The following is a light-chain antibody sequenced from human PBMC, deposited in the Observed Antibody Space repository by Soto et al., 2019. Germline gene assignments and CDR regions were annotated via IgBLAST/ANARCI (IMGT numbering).Light chain of an antibody. J-gene: IGLJ1*01. CDR1: SSDVGGYND. Sequence: QSVLTQPPSASGSPGQSVTISCTGTSSDVGGYNDVSWYQQHPGKAPKLISYEVSKRPSGVPDRFSGSKSGNTASLTVSGLQAEDEADYYCSSFAGRTPYVFGTGTKVTVL. CDR3: SSFAGRTPYV. CDR2: EVS. V-gene: IGLV2-8*01.